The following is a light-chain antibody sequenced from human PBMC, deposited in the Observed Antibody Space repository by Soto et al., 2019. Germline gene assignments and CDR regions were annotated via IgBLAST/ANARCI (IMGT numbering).Light chain of an antibody. Sequence: QSVLTQPPSVSGTPGQRVIISCSGSTSNIGANPVNWYQQLPGTAPKLLIYGSDRRPSGVPDRFSGSKSATSASLAISGLQSADEADYYCASWDDSQSGWVFGGGTKLTVL. V-gene: IGLV1-44*01. CDR1: TSNIGANP. J-gene: IGLJ3*02. CDR2: GSD. CDR3: ASWDDSQSGWV.